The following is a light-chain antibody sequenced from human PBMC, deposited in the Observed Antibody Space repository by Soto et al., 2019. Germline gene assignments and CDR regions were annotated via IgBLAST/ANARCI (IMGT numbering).Light chain of an antibody. CDR1: SSDVGGYNY. CDR3: SSYTSSSTYV. CDR2: DVS. V-gene: IGLV2-14*01. Sequence: QSVLTQPASVSGSPGQSITISCTGTSSDVGGYNYVSWYQQHPGKAPKLMIYDVSNRPSGVSNRFSGSKSGNTASLTISGLQAEDEDDYYCSSYTSSSTYVFGTWTKLTVL. J-gene: IGLJ1*01.